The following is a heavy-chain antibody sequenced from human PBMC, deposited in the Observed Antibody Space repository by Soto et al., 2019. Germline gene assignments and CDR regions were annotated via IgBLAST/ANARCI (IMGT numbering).Heavy chain of an antibody. CDR1: GLTFSNYA. D-gene: IGHD3-22*01. CDR2: ISGSGGST. CDR3: AKDISYYYDSSGYYPSDY. J-gene: IGHJ4*02. V-gene: IGHV3-23*01. Sequence: GGSLRLSCAASGLTFSNYAMHWVRQAPGKGLEWVSAISGSGGSTYYADSVKGRFTISRDNSKNTLYLQMNSLRAEDTAVYYCAKDISYYYDSSGYYPSDYWGQGTLVTVSS.